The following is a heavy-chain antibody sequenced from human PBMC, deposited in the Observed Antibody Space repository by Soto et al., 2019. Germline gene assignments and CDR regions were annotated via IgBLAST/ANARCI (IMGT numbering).Heavy chain of an antibody. CDR3: ASPSYGSGSYY. D-gene: IGHD3-10*01. Sequence: QVQLVQSGAEVKKPGASVKVSCKASGYNFSSYALHWVRQAPGQRLEWMGWINAGNGNTKYSQKFQGRATSTSDTSAITAYMELSSLRSEDTAVYYCASPSYGSGSYYWGQGTLVTVSS. CDR1: GYNFSSYA. J-gene: IGHJ4*02. V-gene: IGHV1-3*01. CDR2: INAGNGNT.